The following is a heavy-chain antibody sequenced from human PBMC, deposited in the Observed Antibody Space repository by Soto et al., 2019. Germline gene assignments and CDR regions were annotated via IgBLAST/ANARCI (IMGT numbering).Heavy chain of an antibody. CDR3: ARDAAAGLNDC. Sequence: QVQLVQSGAEVKKPGSSVKVSCKASGYTCTNYGISWVRQAPGQGLEWMGWINAYNGNTKSAQKLQGRVTLTTDTSTSTAYMELRSLRSDDTAVYYCARDAAAGLNDCWGQGNLVTGSS. D-gene: IGHD6-13*01. J-gene: IGHJ4*02. V-gene: IGHV1-18*01. CDR2: INAYNGNT. CDR1: GYTCTNYG.